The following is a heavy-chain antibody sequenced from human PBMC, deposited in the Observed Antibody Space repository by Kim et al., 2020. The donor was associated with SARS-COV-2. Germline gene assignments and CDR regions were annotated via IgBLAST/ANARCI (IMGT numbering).Heavy chain of an antibody. D-gene: IGHD6-13*01. CDR3: ARTDGYSSSWYNSGSYYGMDV. J-gene: IGHJ6*02. Sequence: GGSLRLSCAASGFTFSSYSMNWVRQAPGKGLEWVSSISSSSSYIYYADSVKGRFTISRDNAKNSLYLQMNSLRAEDTAVYYCARTDGYSSSWYNSGSYYGMDVWGQGTTVTVSS. CDR1: GFTFSSYS. V-gene: IGHV3-21*01. CDR2: ISSSSSYI.